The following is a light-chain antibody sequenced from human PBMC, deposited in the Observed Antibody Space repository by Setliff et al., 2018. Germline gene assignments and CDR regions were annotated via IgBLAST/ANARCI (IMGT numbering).Light chain of an antibody. CDR2: DVS. CDR1: SSDVGAYNY. CDR3: SSCTSTRTVI. Sequence: LTQPASVSGSPGQSITISCTGTSSDVGAYNYVSWYQRHPGEAPKLLLYDVSNRPSGISNRFSGSKSGSTASLTITGLQAEDEADYFCSSCTSTRTVIFGGGTK. V-gene: IGLV2-14*03. J-gene: IGLJ2*01.